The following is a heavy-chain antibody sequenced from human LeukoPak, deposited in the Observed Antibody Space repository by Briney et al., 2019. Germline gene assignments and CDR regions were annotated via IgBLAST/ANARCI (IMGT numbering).Heavy chain of an antibody. J-gene: IGHJ4*02. CDR3: ARGGVGATWEFDY. CDR1: GFTFSTYG. D-gene: IGHD1-26*01. CDR2: ISGSGEST. Sequence: GGSLRLSCAASGFTFSTYGMSWVRQAPGKGLEWVSAISGSGESTYYADSVKGRFTISRDNSKNSLYLQMNSLRAEDTALYYCARGGVGATWEFDYWGQGTLVTVSS. V-gene: IGHV3-23*01.